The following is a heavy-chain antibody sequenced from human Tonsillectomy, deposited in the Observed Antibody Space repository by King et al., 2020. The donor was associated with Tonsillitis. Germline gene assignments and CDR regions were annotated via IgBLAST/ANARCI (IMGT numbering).Heavy chain of an antibody. J-gene: IGHJ4*02. Sequence: QLQESGPGLVKPSETLSLTCTVSGGSISSSYYYWGWIRQPPGKGPEWIGSIYYSGSTYYNPYLKSRVTISVDTSKNQFSLKLRSVTAADTAVYYCAGPDYYDSSGRIDYWGQGTLVTVSS. CDR1: GGSISSSYYY. CDR3: AGPDYYDSSGRIDY. V-gene: IGHV4-39*01. D-gene: IGHD3-22*01. CDR2: IYYSGST.